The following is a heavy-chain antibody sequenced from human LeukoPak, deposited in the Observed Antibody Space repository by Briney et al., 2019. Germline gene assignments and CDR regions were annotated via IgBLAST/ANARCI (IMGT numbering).Heavy chain of an antibody. V-gene: IGHV5-51*01. CDR1: GYNFTSYW. CDR3: ARHHVGSGWSFPYYFDY. D-gene: IGHD6-19*01. Sequence: GESLQISCKGSGYNFTSYWIGWVRQMPGKGLEWMGIIYPGDSDTRYSPSFQGQVTISADKSISTAYLQWSSLKASDTAMYYCARHHVGSGWSFPYYFDYWGQGTLVTVSS. J-gene: IGHJ4*02. CDR2: IYPGDSDT.